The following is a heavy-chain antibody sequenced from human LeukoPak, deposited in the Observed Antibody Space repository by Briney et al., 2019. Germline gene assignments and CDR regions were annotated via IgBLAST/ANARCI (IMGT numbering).Heavy chain of an antibody. J-gene: IGHJ6*03. CDR3: ARWVCSSTSCYHYYYYYMDV. CDR1: GYSFTSHW. D-gene: IGHD2-2*01. CDR2: IYPGDSDT. V-gene: IGHV5-51*01. Sequence: GESLKISCKGSGYSFTSHWIGWVRQMPGKGLEWMGIIYPGDSDTRYSPSFQGQVTISADKSISTAYLQWSSLKASDTAMYYCARWVCSSTSCYHYYYYYMDVWGKGTTVTVSS.